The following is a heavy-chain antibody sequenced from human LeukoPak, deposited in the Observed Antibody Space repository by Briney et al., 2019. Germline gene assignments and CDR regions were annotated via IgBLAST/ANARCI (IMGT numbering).Heavy chain of an antibody. J-gene: IGHJ4*02. D-gene: IGHD2-2*01. CDR1: GFTFSRYG. CDR2: ISYDGSSK. V-gene: IGHV3-30*18. Sequence: PGGSLRLSCAASGFTFSRYGMHWVRQAPGKGLEWAAIISYDGSSKYYADSVKGRFTISRDNSKNTLYLQMNSLRAEDTAVYYCAKGLYCSSTSCYRPPFDYWGQGTLVTVSS. CDR3: AKGLYCSSTSCYRPPFDY.